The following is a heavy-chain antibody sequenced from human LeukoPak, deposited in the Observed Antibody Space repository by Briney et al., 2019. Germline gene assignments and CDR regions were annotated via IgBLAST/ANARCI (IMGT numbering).Heavy chain of an antibody. J-gene: IGHJ4*02. V-gene: IGHV3-23*01. Sequence: GGSLRLSCAASGFALSSYAMTWVRQAPGRGLEWVSSVDGGGGGTYYADSVKGRFTISRDNSKNTLYLQMNSLRAEDTAVYYCAKEFARPFDYWGQGTLVTVSS. CDR2: VDGGGGGT. CDR1: GFALSSYA. CDR3: AKEFARPFDY.